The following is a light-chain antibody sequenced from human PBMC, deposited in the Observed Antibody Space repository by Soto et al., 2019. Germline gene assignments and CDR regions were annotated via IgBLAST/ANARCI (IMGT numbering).Light chain of an antibody. Sequence: QSVLTQPASVSGSPGQSITISCTGTSSDIGAHNFVSWYQQHPGKAPQLIFYEVSNRPPGLSDRFSGSKSGTTAPLTISGLQAEDEADYFCTSYTTNKTLLFGGGTKVTVL. V-gene: IGLV2-14*01. J-gene: IGLJ2*01. CDR1: SSDIGAHNF. CDR2: EVS. CDR3: TSYTTNKTLL.